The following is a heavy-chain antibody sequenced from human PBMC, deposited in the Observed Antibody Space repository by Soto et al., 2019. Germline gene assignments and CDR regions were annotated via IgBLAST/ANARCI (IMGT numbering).Heavy chain of an antibody. CDR2: ISGSGTST. CDR1: GFTFSSYA. V-gene: IGHV3-23*01. J-gene: IGHJ2*01. D-gene: IGHD3-22*01. CDR3: AKLQGGYFPAWYFGL. Sequence: EVQLLESGGGFVQPGGSLRLSCEASGFTFSSYAMSWVRQAPGKGLGWVSAISGSGTSTYFADSVKGRFTFSRDNSKNTVYLQMNSLRAEDTAVYYCAKLQGGYFPAWYFGLWGRGTLVTVSS.